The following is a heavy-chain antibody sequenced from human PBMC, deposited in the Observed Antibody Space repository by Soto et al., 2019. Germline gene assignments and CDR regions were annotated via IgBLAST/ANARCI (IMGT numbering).Heavy chain of an antibody. V-gene: IGHV3-11*01. J-gene: IGHJ5*02. D-gene: IGHD2-15*01. CDR2: ISSSGTSI. CDR1: GFTFRDYY. CDR3: ARAGWQLLAWYDP. Sequence: QVQLVESGGALVKPGGSLRLSCAASGFTFRDYYMTWIRQAPGKGLEWISYISSSGTSIYYADSVKGRFTISRDNAKNSLYLQMNSLRAEDTAVYYCARAGWQLLAWYDPWGQGTRVTVSS.